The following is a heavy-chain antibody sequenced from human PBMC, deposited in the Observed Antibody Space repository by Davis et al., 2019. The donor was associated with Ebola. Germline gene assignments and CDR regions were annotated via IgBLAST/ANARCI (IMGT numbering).Heavy chain of an antibody. CDR3: ARNLASNSYYYFDF. V-gene: IGHV3-23*01. CDR1: GFIFTDYG. CDR2: VSGSGGGRA. Sequence: PGGSLRLSCAASGFIFTDYGMSWVRQAPGKGLEWVSSVSGSGGGRAYYTDSVKGRFTISRDRSRNTVFLQMNGLRADDTAVYYCARNLASNSYYYFDFWGQGTLVTVSS. J-gene: IGHJ4*02. D-gene: IGHD6-6*01.